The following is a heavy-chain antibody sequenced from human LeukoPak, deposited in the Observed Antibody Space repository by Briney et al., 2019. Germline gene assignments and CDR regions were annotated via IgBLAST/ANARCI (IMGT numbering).Heavy chain of an antibody. Sequence: SLXXXCXAYGFTFSTYGMHWVRQAPGKGLEWVAFIRSDGSNTYYADSVKGRFTISRDNAKNSLFLQMNGLRVEDTAVYYCARDVNTIYGRYFDYWGQGTVVAVSS. CDR2: IRSDGSNT. D-gene: IGHD3-3*01. J-gene: IGHJ4*02. CDR3: ARDVNTIYGRYFDY. V-gene: IGHV3-30*02. CDR1: GFTFSTYG.